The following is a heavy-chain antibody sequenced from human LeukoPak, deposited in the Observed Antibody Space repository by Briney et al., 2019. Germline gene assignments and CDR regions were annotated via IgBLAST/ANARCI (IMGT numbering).Heavy chain of an antibody. Sequence: GASVKVSCKASGYTFTSYDINWVRQATGQGLEWMGWMNPNSGNTGYAQKFQDRVTITRNTSISTAYMELSSLRSEDTAVYYCARAPTHRTAAGTFWFDPWGQGTLVTVSS. CDR3: ARAPTHRTAAGTFWFDP. CDR2: MNPNSGNT. V-gene: IGHV1-8*03. D-gene: IGHD6-13*01. J-gene: IGHJ5*02. CDR1: GYTFTSYD.